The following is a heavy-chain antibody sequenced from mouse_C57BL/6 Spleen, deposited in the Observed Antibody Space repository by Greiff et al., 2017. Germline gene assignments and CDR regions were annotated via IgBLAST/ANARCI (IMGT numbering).Heavy chain of an antibody. CDR2: IDPETGGT. CDR1: GYTFTDYE. D-gene: IGHD2-4*01. J-gene: IGHJ4*01. CDR3: TRSIYYDYDGGYAMDY. Sequence: VKLQESGAELVRPGASVTLSCKASGYTFTDYEMHWVKQTPVHGLEWIGAIDPETGGTAYNQKFKGKAILTADKSSSTAYMELRSLTSEDSAVYYCTRSIYYDYDGGYAMDYWGQGTSVTVSS. V-gene: IGHV1-15*01.